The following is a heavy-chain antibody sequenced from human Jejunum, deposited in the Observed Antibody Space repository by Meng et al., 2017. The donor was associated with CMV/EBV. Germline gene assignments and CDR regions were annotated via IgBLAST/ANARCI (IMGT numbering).Heavy chain of an antibody. CDR3: ARKQWEPDY. CDR2: VSSYSNNT. Sequence: VSCKASGYTFSDYGISWVRQAPGQGLEWIGWVSSYSNNTKYGQKFQGRVTMTADTSTTTAHMELRSLRSADTAVYYCARKQWEPDYWGQGTLVTVSS. V-gene: IGHV1-18*01. D-gene: IGHD1-26*01. CDR1: GYTFSDYG. J-gene: IGHJ4*02.